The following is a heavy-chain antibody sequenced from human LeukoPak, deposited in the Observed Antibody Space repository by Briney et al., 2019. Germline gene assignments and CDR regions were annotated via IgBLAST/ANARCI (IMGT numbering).Heavy chain of an antibody. CDR3: AKVATLTYFDS. CDR1: GFTFSDYY. Sequence: PGGSLRLSCAASGFTFSDYYMSWIRQAPGKGLGWVSVMDGSGKTTYYADSVKGRFTISRDNSKNTLYLQLTSLRVEDTAVYYCAKVATLTYFDSWGQGTLVTVSS. D-gene: IGHD3-16*01. V-gene: IGHV3-23*01. CDR2: MDGSGKTT. J-gene: IGHJ4*02.